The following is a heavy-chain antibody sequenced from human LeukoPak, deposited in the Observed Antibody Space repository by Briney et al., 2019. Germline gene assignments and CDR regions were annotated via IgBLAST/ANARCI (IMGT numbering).Heavy chain of an antibody. J-gene: IGHJ4*02. V-gene: IGHV3-53*01. Sequence: GGSLRLSCAASGFIVSNTYMTWVGQAPAKGPGWVSVSHNDESTYYPDSVKGRFTISRDNSKNMLFLRTNSLRVEDTAVYFCASLARDYWGQGTLVSVSS. D-gene: IGHD3-3*02. CDR3: ASLARDY. CDR2: SHNDEST. CDR1: GFIVSNTY.